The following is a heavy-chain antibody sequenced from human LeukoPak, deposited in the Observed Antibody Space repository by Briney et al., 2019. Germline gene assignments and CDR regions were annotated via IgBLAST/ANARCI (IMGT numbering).Heavy chain of an antibody. V-gene: IGHV5-51*01. CDR1: GYSFTSYW. D-gene: IGHD5-18*01. CDR3: ARQTSTAMVEP. Sequence: GESLQISCKGSGYSFTSYWIGWVRQMPGKGLEWMGIIYPGDSDTKYSPSFQGEVTNSADKSISTAYLQWSSLKASDTTMYYCARQTSTAMVEPWGQGTLVTVSS. CDR2: IYPGDSDT. J-gene: IGHJ5*02.